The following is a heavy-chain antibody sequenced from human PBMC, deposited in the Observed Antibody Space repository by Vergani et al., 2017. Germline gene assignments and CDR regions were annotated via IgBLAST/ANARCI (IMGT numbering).Heavy chain of an antibody. CDR3: AKGLTEWELYFDY. J-gene: IGHJ4*02. CDR1: GFPFSSYA. Sequence: EVQLLESGGGLVQPGGSLRLSCAASGFPFSSYAMSWVRQAPGKGLEWVSAISGSGGSTYYADSVKGRFTISRDNSKNTLYLQMNSLRAEDTAVYYCAKGLTEWELYFDYWGQGTLVTVSS. D-gene: IGHD1-26*01. CDR2: ISGSGGST. V-gene: IGHV3-23*01.